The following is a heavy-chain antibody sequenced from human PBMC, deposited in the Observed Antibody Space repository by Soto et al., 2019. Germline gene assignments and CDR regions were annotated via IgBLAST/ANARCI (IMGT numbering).Heavy chain of an antibody. Sequence: PGESLKISCKGSGYSFTSYWIGWVRQMPGKGLGWMGIIYPGDSDTRYSPSFQGQVTISADKSISTAYLQWSSLKASDTAMYYCARHDGYSYGYRYYYYGMDVWGQGTTVTVYS. D-gene: IGHD5-18*01. J-gene: IGHJ6*02. CDR3: ARHDGYSYGYRYYYYGMDV. CDR1: GYSFTSYW. V-gene: IGHV5-51*01. CDR2: IYPGDSDT.